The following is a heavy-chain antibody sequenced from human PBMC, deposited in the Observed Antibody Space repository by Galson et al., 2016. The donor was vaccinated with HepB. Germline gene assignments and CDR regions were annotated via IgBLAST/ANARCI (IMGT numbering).Heavy chain of an antibody. J-gene: IGHJ4*02. Sequence: LSLTCTVSGGSINSGGHYWSWIRQLPGEGLEWIGLIYYRGSTYYKSSLKSRVNISIDTSKNQFSLNLNSVTAADTAVYYCARGGGSLDYYFDYWGQGTPATVSS. V-gene: IGHV4-31*03. CDR1: GGSINSGGHY. CDR2: IYYRGST. D-gene: IGHD6-25*01. CDR3: ARGGGSLDYYFDY.